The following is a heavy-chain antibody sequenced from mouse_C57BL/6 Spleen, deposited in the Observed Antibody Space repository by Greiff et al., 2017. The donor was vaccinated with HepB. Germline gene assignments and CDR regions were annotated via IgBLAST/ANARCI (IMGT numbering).Heavy chain of an antibody. D-gene: IGHD2-1*01. CDR3: ARRNGNYLYWYFDV. Sequence: VQLQQPGAELVKPGASVKLSCKASGYTFTSYWMQWVKQRPGQGLEWIGEIDPSDSYTNYNQKFKGKATLTVDTSSSTAYMQLSSLTSEDSAVYYCARRNGNYLYWYFDVWGTGTTVTVSS. J-gene: IGHJ1*03. V-gene: IGHV1-50*01. CDR1: GYTFTSYW. CDR2: IDPSDSYT.